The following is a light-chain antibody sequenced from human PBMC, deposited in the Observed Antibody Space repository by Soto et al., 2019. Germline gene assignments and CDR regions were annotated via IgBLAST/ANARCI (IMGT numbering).Light chain of an antibody. V-gene: IGKV1-5*03. CDR2: KAS. CDR3: QHYNTYPWT. CDR1: QSISSW. Sequence: IQITHSPSTLSASVLYRVTITCRASQSISSWLAWYQQKPGKAPNLLIYKASHLENGVPSRFSGSGSGTEFTLTISSLQPGDFATYYCQHYNTYPWTFGQGTKVDIK. J-gene: IGKJ1*01.